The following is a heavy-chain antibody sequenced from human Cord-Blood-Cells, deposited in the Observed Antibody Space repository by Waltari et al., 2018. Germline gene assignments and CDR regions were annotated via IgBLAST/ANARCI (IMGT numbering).Heavy chain of an antibody. CDR1: GFTFSSYG. Sequence: QVQLVESGGGVVQPGRSLRLSCAASGFTFSSYGMHWVRQAPGKGVGWVGVIWYDGRNEYYADSGKGRFTISRDNSKNTLYLQMNSLRAEDTAVYYCARDGLGYWGQGTLVTVSS. V-gene: IGHV3-33*01. CDR2: IWYDGRNE. CDR3: ARDGLGY. J-gene: IGHJ4*02.